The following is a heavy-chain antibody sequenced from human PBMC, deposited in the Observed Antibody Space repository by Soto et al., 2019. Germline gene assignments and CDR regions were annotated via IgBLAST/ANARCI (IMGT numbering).Heavy chain of an antibody. V-gene: IGHV1-18*01. J-gene: IGHJ5*02. D-gene: IGHD2-2*01. Sequence: XSGKLSCAASGYPFTKFGLTWGRPPAGQGLEWMGWISAYTDTPNYAQKFQGRVTMTIDTSTSTAYMDLRSLTSDDTAVYYCARVIPGVEAWLEHWAQGNLVTVSS. CDR1: GYPFTKFG. CDR2: ISAYTDTP. CDR3: ARVIPGVEAWLEH.